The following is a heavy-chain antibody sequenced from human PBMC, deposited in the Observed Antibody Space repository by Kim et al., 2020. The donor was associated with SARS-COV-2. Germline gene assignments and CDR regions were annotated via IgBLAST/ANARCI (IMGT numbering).Heavy chain of an antibody. J-gene: IGHJ5*02. CDR1: GGSFSGYY. D-gene: IGHD6-13*01. V-gene: IGHV4-34*01. CDR3: ARGPGYSSSWYGARNWFDP. CDR2: INHSGST. Sequence: SETLSLTCAVYGGSFSGYYWSWIRQPPGNGLEGIGEINHSGSTNYNPSLKSRVTISVDTSKNQFSLKLSSVTAADTAVYYCARGPGYSSSWYGARNWFDP.